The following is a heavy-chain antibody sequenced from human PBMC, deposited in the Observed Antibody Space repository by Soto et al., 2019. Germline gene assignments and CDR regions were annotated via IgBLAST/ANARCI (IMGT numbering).Heavy chain of an antibody. J-gene: IGHJ3*02. CDR3: ARDVFGVFIIFAFDI. D-gene: IGHD3-3*01. Sequence: QVQLVESGGGVVQPGRSLRLSCAASGFTFSSYAMHWVRQAPGKGLEWVAVISYDGSNKYYADSVKGRFTISRDNSKNTRNLQMNSRRAEDTAVYYCARDVFGVFIIFAFDIWGQGTMVTVSS. CDR1: GFTFSSYA. V-gene: IGHV3-30-3*01. CDR2: ISYDGSNK.